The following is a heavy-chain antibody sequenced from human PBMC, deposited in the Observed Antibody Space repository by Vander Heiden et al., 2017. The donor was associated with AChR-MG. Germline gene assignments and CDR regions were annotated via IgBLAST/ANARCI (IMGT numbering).Heavy chain of an antibody. V-gene: IGHV4-4*02. J-gene: IGHJ3*02. D-gene: IGHD3-10*01. Sequence: VQLPESGPGLAKPSGTLSLTLAAPGGSISTTNWWGGVRQPPGKGLEWIGEIYHSGRTTYNPSLKSRVTIAVDKSKNQFSLKLSSVTAADTAVYYCARDRWAFLVRGVIMFDAFDIWGQGTMVTVSS. CDR2: IYHSGRT. CDR1: GGSISTTNW. CDR3: ARDRWAFLVRGVIMFDAFDI.